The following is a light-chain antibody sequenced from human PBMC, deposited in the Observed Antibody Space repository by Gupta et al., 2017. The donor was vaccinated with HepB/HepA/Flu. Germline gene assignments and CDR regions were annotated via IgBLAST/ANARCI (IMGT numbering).Light chain of an antibody. Sequence: EIVMTQSPATLSVSPGERATLSCRASQSVSSNLAWYQQKPRHAPRLLIYGASTRATGIAARSSGSGSGTELTLTISIRQVEDFAVSYSQHNKNWPTWTFGQGTKVEIK. V-gene: IGKV3-15*01. CDR2: GAS. J-gene: IGKJ1*01. CDR3: QHNKNWPTWT. CDR1: QSVSSN.